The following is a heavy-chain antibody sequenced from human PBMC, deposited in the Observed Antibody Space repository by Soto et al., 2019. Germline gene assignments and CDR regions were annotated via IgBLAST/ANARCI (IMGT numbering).Heavy chain of an antibody. CDR1: GGSISSGGYS. CDR3: ASDEFWSGYKYFQH. CDR2: IYHSGST. V-gene: IGHV4-30-2*01. D-gene: IGHD3-3*01. Sequence: SETLSLTCAVSGGSISSGGYSWSWIRQPPGKGLEWIGYIYHSGSTYYNPSLKSRVTISVDRSKNRFSLKLSSVTAADTAVYYCASDEFWSGYKYFQHWGQGTLVTVSS. J-gene: IGHJ1*01.